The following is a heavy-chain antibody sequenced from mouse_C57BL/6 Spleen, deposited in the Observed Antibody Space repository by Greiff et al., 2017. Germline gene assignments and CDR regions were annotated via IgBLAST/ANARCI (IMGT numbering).Heavy chain of an antibody. D-gene: IGHD2-1*01. Sequence: QVQLQQPGAELVRPGSSVKLSCKASGYTFTSYWMHWVKQRPIQGLEWIGNIDPSDSETHYNQKFKDKATLTVDKSSSTAYMQLSSLTSEASAVYYCARRSYYGNWYFDVWGTGTTVTVSS. CDR3: ARRSYYGNWYFDV. CDR2: IDPSDSET. J-gene: IGHJ1*03. CDR1: GYTFTSYW. V-gene: IGHV1-52*01.